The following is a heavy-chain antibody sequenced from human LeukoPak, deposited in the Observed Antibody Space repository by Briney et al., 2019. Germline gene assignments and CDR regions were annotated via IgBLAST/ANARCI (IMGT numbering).Heavy chain of an antibody. D-gene: IGHD2-2*01. V-gene: IGHV4-34*01. J-gene: IGHJ4*02. CDR2: INHSGST. CDR3: ARGVTHDQHY. CDR1: GGSFSGYY. Sequence: SETLSLTCAVYGGSFSGYYWSWIRQPPGKGLEWIGEINHSGSTNYNPSLKSRVTISVDTSKNQFSLKLSSVTAADTAVYYCARGVTHDQHYWGQGTLVTVSS.